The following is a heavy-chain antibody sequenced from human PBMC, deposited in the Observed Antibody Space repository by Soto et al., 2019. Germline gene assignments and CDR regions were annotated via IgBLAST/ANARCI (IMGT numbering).Heavy chain of an antibody. CDR1: GGSFSGYY. V-gene: IGHV4-34*01. Sequence: QVQLQQWGAGLLKPSETLSLTCAVYGGSFSGYYWSWIRQPPGKGLEWIGEINHSGSTNYNPSLKSRVTISVDTSKSQFSLNLRSVTAADTAVYYCASGKHIVATIRYYYYGMDVWGQGTTVTVSS. CDR2: INHSGST. CDR3: ASGKHIVATIRYYYYGMDV. J-gene: IGHJ6*02. D-gene: IGHD5-12*01.